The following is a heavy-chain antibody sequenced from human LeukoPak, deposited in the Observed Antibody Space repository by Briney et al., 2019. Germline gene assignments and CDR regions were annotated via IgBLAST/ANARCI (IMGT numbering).Heavy chain of an antibody. CDR1: GYSFTSYW. CDR2: IYPGDSDT. CDR3: ARVPPSRYSNYVDY. Sequence: GESLKISCKGSGYSFTSYWIGWVRQMPGKGLEWMGIIYPGDSDTRYSPSFQGQVTISADRSISTAHLQWSSLKASDTAMYYCARVPPSRYSNYVDYWGQGTLVTVSS. J-gene: IGHJ4*02. D-gene: IGHD4-11*01. V-gene: IGHV5-51*01.